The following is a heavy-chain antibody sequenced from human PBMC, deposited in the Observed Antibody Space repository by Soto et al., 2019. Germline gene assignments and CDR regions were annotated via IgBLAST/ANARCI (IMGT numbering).Heavy chain of an antibody. D-gene: IGHD3-9*01. J-gene: IGHJ4*02. Sequence: SETLSLTCTVSGGSISSSSYYWGWIRQPPGKGLEWIGSIYYSGSTYYNPSLKSRVTISVDTSKNQFSLKLSSVTAADTAVYYCARDTNPAGYTDYWGQGTLVTVSS. CDR3: ARDTNPAGYTDY. CDR1: GGSISSSSYY. V-gene: IGHV4-39*02. CDR2: IYYSGST.